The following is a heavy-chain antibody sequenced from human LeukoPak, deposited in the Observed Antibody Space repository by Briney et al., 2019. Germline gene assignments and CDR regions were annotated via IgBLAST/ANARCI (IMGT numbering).Heavy chain of an antibody. J-gene: IGHJ4*02. CDR2: IYTSGST. V-gene: IGHV4-61*02. CDR3: ARNRDYDSSGPLDY. Sequence: SETLSLTCTDPGGSISSGSYYWSWIRQPAGKGLEWIVRIYTSGSTNYNPSLKSRVTISVDTSKNQFSLKLSSVTAADTAVYYCARNRDYDSSGPLDYWGQGTLVTVSS. D-gene: IGHD3-22*01. CDR1: GGSISSGSYY.